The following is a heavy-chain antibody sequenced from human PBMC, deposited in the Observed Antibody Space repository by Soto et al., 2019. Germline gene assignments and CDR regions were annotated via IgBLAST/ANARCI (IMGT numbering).Heavy chain of an antibody. V-gene: IGHV4-59*01. CDR3: ARDGYDGSGRPYPAY. D-gene: IGHD3-10*01. CDR2: IYYLGST. Sequence: LSLTCNVSGGSMSEYFWSWIRQSPGKGLEWIGYIYYLGSTDYNPSLKSRVTISVDTSKRQFSLRLTSVTAADTAVYYCARDGYDGSGRPYPAYWGPGTQVTVSS. CDR1: GGSMSEYF. J-gene: IGHJ4*02.